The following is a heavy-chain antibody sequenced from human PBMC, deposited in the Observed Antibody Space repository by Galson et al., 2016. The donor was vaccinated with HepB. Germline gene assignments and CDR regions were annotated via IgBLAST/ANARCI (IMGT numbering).Heavy chain of an antibody. CDR1: GGSIGSGGNS. CDR3: ARLRAPPYWHYYMDF. D-gene: IGHD2-8*02. CDR2: VHHGGAI. Sequence: TLSLTCTVSGGSIGSGGNSWSWIRRPPGKGLEWIGHVHHGGAIYYNPSLKSRVTLSIDNSESQFSLTLTSLTAADTAVYYCARLRAPPYWHYYMDFWGKGTTVIVSS. V-gene: IGHV4-30-2*01. J-gene: IGHJ6*03.